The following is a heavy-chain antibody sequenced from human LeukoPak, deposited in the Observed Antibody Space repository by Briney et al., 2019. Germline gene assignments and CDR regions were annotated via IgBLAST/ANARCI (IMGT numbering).Heavy chain of an antibody. Sequence: SVKVSCQASGDTFSSYTISWVRQAPGQGLEWMGRIIPIFSIANYPQKFPGSVTITADKSTGTDYMELSRLRSDDTAVYYCATGPNSSVWYGDYCGQGTLVTVSS. CDR2: IIPIFSIA. D-gene: IGHD6-13*01. CDR1: GDTFSSYT. J-gene: IGHJ4*02. CDR3: ATGPNSSVWYGDY. V-gene: IGHV1-69*02.